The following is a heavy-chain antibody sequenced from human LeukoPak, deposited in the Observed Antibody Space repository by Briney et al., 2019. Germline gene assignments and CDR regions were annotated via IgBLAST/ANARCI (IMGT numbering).Heavy chain of an antibody. Sequence: AAVKVSCKASGYTFTGYYMHWVRQAPGQGLEWMGIINPSGGSTSYAQKFQGRVTMTRDTSTSTVYMELSSLRSEDTAVYCCARDRRLVAVALPYYMDVWGKGTTVTVSS. V-gene: IGHV1-46*01. D-gene: IGHD6-19*01. J-gene: IGHJ6*03. CDR3: ARDRRLVAVALPYYMDV. CDR2: INPSGGST. CDR1: GYTFTGYY.